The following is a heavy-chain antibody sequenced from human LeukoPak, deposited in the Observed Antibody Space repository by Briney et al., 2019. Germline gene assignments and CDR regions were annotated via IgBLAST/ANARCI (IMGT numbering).Heavy chain of an antibody. CDR3: ASYTGNDAFDI. Sequence: SQTPSLTCTVSGGSISSGSYYWSWIRQPAGKGLEWIGRIYTSGSTNYNPSLKSRVTISVDTSKNQFSLKLSSVTAADTAVYYCASYTGNDAFDIWGQGTMVTVSS. CDR1: GGSISSGSYY. J-gene: IGHJ3*02. CDR2: IYTSGST. D-gene: IGHD2-2*02. V-gene: IGHV4-61*02.